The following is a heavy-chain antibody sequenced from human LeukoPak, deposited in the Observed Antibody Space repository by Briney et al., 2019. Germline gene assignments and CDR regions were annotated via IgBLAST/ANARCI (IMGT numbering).Heavy chain of an antibody. CDR1: GGSFSGYY. CDR2: INHSGST. V-gene: IGHV4-34*01. CDR3: ASGGGAHDY. D-gene: IGHD3-10*01. Sequence: PSETLSLTCAVYGGSFSGYYWSWIRQPPGKGLEWIGEINHSGSTNYNPSLKSRVTISVDTSKNQFSLKLSSVTAADTAVYYCASGGGAHDYWGQGTLVTVSS. J-gene: IGHJ4*02.